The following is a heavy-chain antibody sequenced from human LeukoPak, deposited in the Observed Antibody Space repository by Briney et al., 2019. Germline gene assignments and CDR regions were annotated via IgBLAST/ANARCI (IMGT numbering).Heavy chain of an antibody. D-gene: IGHD2-15*01. CDR1: GYTFTSYG. J-gene: IGHJ5*02. CDR3: ARDADPFVVVVAASFDP. Sequence: ASVKVSCKASGYTFTSYGISWVRQAPGQGLEWMGWISAYNGNTNYAQKLQGRVAMTTDTSTSTAYMELRSLRSGDTAVYYCARDADPFVVVVAASFDPWGQGTLVTVSS. V-gene: IGHV1-18*01. CDR2: ISAYNGNT.